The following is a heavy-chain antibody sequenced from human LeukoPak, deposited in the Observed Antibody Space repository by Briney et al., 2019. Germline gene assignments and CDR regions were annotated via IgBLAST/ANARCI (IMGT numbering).Heavy chain of an antibody. CDR3: ARGKSTGDGLITPFDY. J-gene: IGHJ4*02. CDR2: IISSSYYI. CDR1: GFIFNTYS. V-gene: IGHV3-21*01. D-gene: IGHD5-24*01. Sequence: RSGGSLRLSCAASGFIFNTYSMTWVRQAPGKGLEWVSSIISSSYYIYYADSVKGRFTISRDNAKNSLYLQMNSLRAEDTAVYYCARGKSTGDGLITPFDYWGQGTLVTVSS.